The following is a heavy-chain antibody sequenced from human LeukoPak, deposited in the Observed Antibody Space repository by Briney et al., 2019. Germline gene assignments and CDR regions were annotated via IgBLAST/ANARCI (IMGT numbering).Heavy chain of an antibody. D-gene: IGHD3-16*01. Sequence: GGSLRLSCAASGFPFSNYWMHWARQAPGKGLMWVSRINTAGSSTTYADSVKGRFTISRDNAKDTLYLQMNSLRAEDTAVYYCARDVAGDWFDPWGQGTLVTVSS. CDR2: INTAGSST. CDR1: GFPFSNYW. CDR3: ARDVAGDWFDP. J-gene: IGHJ5*02. V-gene: IGHV3-74*01.